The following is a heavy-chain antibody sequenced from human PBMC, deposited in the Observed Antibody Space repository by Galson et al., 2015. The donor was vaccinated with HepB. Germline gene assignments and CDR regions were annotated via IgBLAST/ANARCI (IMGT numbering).Heavy chain of an antibody. D-gene: IGHD4-17*01. CDR3: ARDPEPPHGDSLVPTYFDL. Sequence: SLRLSCAASGFIFTTYSMTWVRQAPGRGLEWISYISGSGSTVSYEDSVKGRFIISRDNARNSLYLQMNSLRDVDTAVYYCARDPEPPHGDSLVPTYFDLWGRGTMVTVSS. CDR2: ISGSGSTV. V-gene: IGHV3-48*02. J-gene: IGHJ2*01. CDR1: GFIFTTYS.